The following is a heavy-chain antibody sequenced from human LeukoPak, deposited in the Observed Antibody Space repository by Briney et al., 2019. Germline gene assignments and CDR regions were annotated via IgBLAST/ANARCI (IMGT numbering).Heavy chain of an antibody. J-gene: IGHJ4*02. CDR2: INPKSGVT. Sequence: GASVKVSCRAFAFTDYYLHWVRQTPGQGLEWMGWINPKSGVTTYADKFQGRVTMTRDTSINTAYLHLSRPRSDDTAIYYCTRQLVGTWYFDYWGQGTLVTVSS. CDR3: TRQLVGTWYFDY. CDR1: AFTDYY. V-gene: IGHV1-2*07. D-gene: IGHD6-13*01.